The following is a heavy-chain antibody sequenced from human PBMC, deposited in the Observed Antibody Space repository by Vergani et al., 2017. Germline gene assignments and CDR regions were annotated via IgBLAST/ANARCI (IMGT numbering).Heavy chain of an antibody. V-gene: IGHV4-4*07. Sequence: QVHLQESGPGVVKPSDSLSLTCTVSGGSMSDFYWTWIRQPAGRGLEWIGRIYPNGNGNYNESLRSRLTMSIDTSRSQFSLSLSSVTAADTAVYYCAKGVTDYQLPRGYYYYMDVWGKGTTVTVSS. CDR2: IYPNGNG. CDR1: GGSMSDFY. CDR3: AKGVTDYQLPRGYYYYMDV. D-gene: IGHD2-2*01. J-gene: IGHJ6*03.